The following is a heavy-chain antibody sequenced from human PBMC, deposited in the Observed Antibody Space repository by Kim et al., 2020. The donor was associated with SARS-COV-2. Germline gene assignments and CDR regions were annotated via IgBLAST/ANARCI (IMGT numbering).Heavy chain of an antibody. D-gene: IGHD6-13*01. CDR1: GFTFSDSA. J-gene: IGHJ3*02. CDR3: TRVPPYSNSWWDAFDM. CDR2: IRSKANSYAT. Sequence: GGSLRLSCAASGFTFSDSAMYWVRQASGKGLEWVGCIRSKANSYATAYAASVKGRFTISRDDSKNTAYLQMNSLKAEDTAIYYCTRVPPYSNSWWDAFDMWGQGTMVTVSS. V-gene: IGHV3-73*01.